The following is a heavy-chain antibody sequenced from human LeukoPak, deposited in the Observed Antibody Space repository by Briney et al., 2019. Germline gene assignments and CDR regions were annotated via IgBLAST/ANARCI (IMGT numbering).Heavy chain of an antibody. J-gene: IGHJ6*02. CDR1: GFTFSSYD. D-gene: IGHD2-2*01. CDR2: IGTAGDT. CDR3: ARDTYHLGGGMDV. V-gene: IGHV3-13*01. Sequence: QPGGSLRLSCAASGFTFSSYDMHWVRQATGKGLEWGSAIGTAGDTYYPGSVKGRFTISRENAKNSLYLQMNSLRAGDTAVYYCARDTYHLGGGMDVWGQGTTVTVSS.